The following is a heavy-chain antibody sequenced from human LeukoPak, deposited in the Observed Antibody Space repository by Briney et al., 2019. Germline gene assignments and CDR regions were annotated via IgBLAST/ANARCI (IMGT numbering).Heavy chain of an antibody. V-gene: IGHV1-69*13. J-gene: IGHJ6*02. Sequence: ASVKVSCTASGGTFSSYAISWVRQAPGQGLEWMGGIIPIFGTANYAQKFQGRVTITADESTSTAYMELSSLRSEDTAVYYCARVDEVATIFSYYYGMDVWGQGTLVTVSS. D-gene: IGHD5-12*01. CDR3: ARVDEVATIFSYYYGMDV. CDR1: GGTFSSYA. CDR2: IIPIFGTA.